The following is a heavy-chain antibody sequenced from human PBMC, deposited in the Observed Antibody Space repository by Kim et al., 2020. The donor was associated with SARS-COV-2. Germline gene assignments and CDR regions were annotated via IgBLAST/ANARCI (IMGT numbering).Heavy chain of an antibody. D-gene: IGHD6-13*01. CDR1: GFTVSSNY. J-gene: IGHJ6*02. V-gene: IGHV3-66*04. CDR3: ASHGYSSSWSIYYYYGMDV. Sequence: GGSLRLSCAASGFTVSSNYMSWVRQAPGKGLEWVSVIYSGGSTYYADSVKGRFTISRDNSKNTLYLQMNSLRAEDTAVYYCASHGYSSSWSIYYYYGMDVWGQGTTVTVSS. CDR2: IYSGGST.